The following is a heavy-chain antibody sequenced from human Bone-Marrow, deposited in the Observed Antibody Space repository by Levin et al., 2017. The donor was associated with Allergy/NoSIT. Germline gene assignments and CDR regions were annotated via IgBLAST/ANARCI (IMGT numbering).Heavy chain of an antibody. CDR3: VHNLRLHFLDSFDI. V-gene: IGHV2-5*01. CDR2: IYWNDDK. J-gene: IGHJ3*02. Sequence: SGPTLVKPTQTLTLTCTFSGFSLSTSGVGVGWIRQPPGKALEWLALIYWNDDKRYSPSLQSRLTITKDTSKNQVALTMTNMDPVDTATYFCVHNLRLHFLDSFDIWGQGTMVTVSS. CDR1: GFSLSTSGVG. D-gene: IGHD5-24*01.